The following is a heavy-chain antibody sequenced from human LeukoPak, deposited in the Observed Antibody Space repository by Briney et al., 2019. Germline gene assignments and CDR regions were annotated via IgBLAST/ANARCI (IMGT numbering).Heavy chain of an antibody. CDR2: ISGRGGDT. V-gene: IGHV3-23*01. Sequence: GGSLRLSCVGSGFTFGNYAMNWVRQAPGKGLEWVAAISGRGGDTFYADSVKGRFTFSRDNSKNTMFLQMNSLRAEDTALYYFAKEARNILPHYYWGSQFDYWGQGPLVIVSS. CDR3: AKEARNILPHYYWGSQFDY. J-gene: IGHJ4*02. D-gene: IGHD3-9*01. CDR1: GFTFGNYA.